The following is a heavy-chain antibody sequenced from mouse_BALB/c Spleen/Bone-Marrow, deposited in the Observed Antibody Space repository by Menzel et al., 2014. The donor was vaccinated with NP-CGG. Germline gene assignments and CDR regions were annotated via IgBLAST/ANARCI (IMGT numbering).Heavy chain of an antibody. Sequence: VQGVESGAELARPGASVKLSCKASGYTFTNYWMQWVKQRPGQDLEWIGVIYPGDGDSRYTQKFKGKATLTADKSSSTAYMQLNSLASEDSAVYYCARSGATATPFAYWGQGTLVTVSA. CDR3: ARSGATATPFAY. D-gene: IGHD1-2*01. V-gene: IGHV1-87*01. CDR1: GYTFTNYW. J-gene: IGHJ3*01. CDR2: IYPGDGDS.